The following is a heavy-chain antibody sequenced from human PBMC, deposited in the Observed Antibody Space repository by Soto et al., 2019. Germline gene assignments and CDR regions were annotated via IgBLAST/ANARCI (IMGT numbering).Heavy chain of an antibody. CDR1: GFPFSTYS. Sequence: GGSLRLSCAASGFPFSTYSMNWVRQAPGKGLEWVSSISDSSSYIYYADSVKGRFTISRDNAKNSPYLQMNSLRAEDTAVYYCARYDSSGYYWPYYYYGMDVWGQGTTVTVS. D-gene: IGHD3-22*01. V-gene: IGHV3-21*01. J-gene: IGHJ6*02. CDR3: ARYDSSGYYWPYYYYGMDV. CDR2: ISDSSSYI.